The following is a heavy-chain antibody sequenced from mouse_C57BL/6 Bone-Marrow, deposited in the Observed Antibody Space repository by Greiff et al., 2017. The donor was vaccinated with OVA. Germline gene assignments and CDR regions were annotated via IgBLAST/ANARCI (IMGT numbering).Heavy chain of an antibody. D-gene: IGHD1-1*01. CDR1: GFNIKDDY. CDR2: IDPENGDT. J-gene: IGHJ3*01. V-gene: IGHV14-4*01. Sequence: VQLQQSGAELVRPGASVKLSCTASGFNIKDDYMHWVKQRPEQGLEWIGWIDPENGDTEYASKFQGTATITADTSSNTAYLQLSSLTSEDTAVDYCTTSNYGGFAYWGQGTLVTVSA. CDR3: TTSNYGGFAY.